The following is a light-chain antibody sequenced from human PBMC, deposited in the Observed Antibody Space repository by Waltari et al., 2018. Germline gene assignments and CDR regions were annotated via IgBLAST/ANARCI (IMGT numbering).Light chain of an antibody. V-gene: IGKV3-11*01. Sequence: DIVLTQSPATLSLSPVERATLSCRASQSIHNYLAWYQQKPGQAPRLLIYDKSNRATGISARFSGSGFGTDFTLTISSLEPEDFAVYYCQQRRNWPLTFGGGTKVEIK. CDR3: QQRRNWPLT. J-gene: IGKJ4*01. CDR2: DKS. CDR1: QSIHNY.